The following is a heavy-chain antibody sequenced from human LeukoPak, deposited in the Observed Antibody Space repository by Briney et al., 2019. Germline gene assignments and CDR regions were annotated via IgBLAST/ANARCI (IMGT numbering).Heavy chain of an antibody. CDR1: GVSISSYY. CDR3: ARLRRSLYAYYYGSGSYYNDGYFDY. V-gene: IGHV4-59*12. J-gene: IGHJ4*02. D-gene: IGHD3-10*01. Sequence: SETLSLTCNVSGVSISSYYWSWIRQPPGKGLEWIGYIFHRGSTNYNPSLKSRVTISVDTSKNQFSLKLSSVTAADTAVYYCARLRRSLYAYYYGSGSYYNDGYFDYWGQGTLVTVSS. CDR2: IFHRGST.